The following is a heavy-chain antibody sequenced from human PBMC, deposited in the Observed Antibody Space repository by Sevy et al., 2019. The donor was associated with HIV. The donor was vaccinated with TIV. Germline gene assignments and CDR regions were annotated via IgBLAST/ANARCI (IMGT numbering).Heavy chain of an antibody. CDR2: ISGSGGST. CDR1: GFTFSSYA. V-gene: IGHV3-23*01. Sequence: GGSLRLSCAASGFTFSSYAMRWVRQAPGKGLEWVSAISGSGGSTYYADSVKGRFTISRDNSKNTLYLQMNSLRAEDTAVYYCAKSPLTWDSSGYYYSGYWYFDLWGRGTLVTVSS. CDR3: AKSPLTWDSSGYYYSGYWYFDL. D-gene: IGHD3-22*01. J-gene: IGHJ2*01.